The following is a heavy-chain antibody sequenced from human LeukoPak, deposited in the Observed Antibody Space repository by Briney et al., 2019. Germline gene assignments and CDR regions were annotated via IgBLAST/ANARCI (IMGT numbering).Heavy chain of an antibody. CDR3: ARSSHYDILTGYSEEDAFDI. J-gene: IGHJ3*02. Sequence: GGSLRLSCAASGFTFSSNYMSWVRQAPGKGLEWVSVIYSGGSTDYADSVKGRFTISRDTSKNTLYLQMNSLRVEDTAVYYCARSSHYDILTGYSEEDAFDIWGQGTMVTVSS. CDR2: IYSGGST. CDR1: GFTFSSNY. V-gene: IGHV3-53*01. D-gene: IGHD3-9*01.